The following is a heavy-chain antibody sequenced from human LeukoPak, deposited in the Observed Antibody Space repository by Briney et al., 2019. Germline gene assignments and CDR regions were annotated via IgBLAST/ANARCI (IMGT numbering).Heavy chain of an antibody. J-gene: IGHJ3*02. D-gene: IGHD7-27*01. CDR2: ISGSGGST. CDR1: EFSFTNVR. Sequence: GGSLRLSCAGYEFSFTNVRMTWVRQAPGKGLEWVSAISGSGGSTYYADSVKGRFTISRDNSKNTLYLQMNSLRAEDTAVYYCAISPPNWGAIDAFDIWGQGTMVTVSS. V-gene: IGHV3-23*01. CDR3: AISPPNWGAIDAFDI.